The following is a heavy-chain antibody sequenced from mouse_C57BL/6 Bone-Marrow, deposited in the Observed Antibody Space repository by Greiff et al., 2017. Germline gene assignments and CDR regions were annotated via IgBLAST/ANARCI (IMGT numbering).Heavy chain of an antibody. CDR3: TVHYYGSTNFDY. D-gene: IGHD1-1*01. Sequence: EVQLQQSGGGLVQPGGSMKLSCVASGFTFSNYWMNWVRQSPEKGLEWVAQIRLKSDNYATHYAESVKGRFTISRDDSKSSVYLQMNNLRAEDTGIYYCTVHYYGSTNFDYWGQGTTLTVSS. V-gene: IGHV6-3*01. CDR2: IRLKSDNYAT. J-gene: IGHJ2*01. CDR1: GFTFSNYW.